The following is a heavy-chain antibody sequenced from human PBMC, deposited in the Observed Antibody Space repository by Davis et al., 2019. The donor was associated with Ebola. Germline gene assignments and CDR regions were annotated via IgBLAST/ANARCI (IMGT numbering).Heavy chain of an antibody. D-gene: IGHD3-3*01. CDR1: GFTFSNHR. CDR2: IKEDGSRG. Sequence: GESLKTSCAASGFTFSNHRMDWVRQAPGKGLELVANIKEDGSRGNYADSVKGRLTISRDNANNLLFLQMDSLRVDDTGIYYCARELSWSGYDYWGQGTLVTVSS. CDR3: ARELSWSGYDY. J-gene: IGHJ4*02. V-gene: IGHV3-7*03.